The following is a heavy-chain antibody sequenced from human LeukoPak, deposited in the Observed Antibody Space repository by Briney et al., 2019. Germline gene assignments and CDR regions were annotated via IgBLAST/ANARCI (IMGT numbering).Heavy chain of an antibody. V-gene: IGHV3-30-3*01. J-gene: IGHJ4*02. Sequence: PGGSLRLSCAASGFTFNSYSMHWVRQAPGKGLEWVAVISYDGSNKYYADSVKGRFTISRDNSKNTLYLQMNSLRAEDTAVYYCARGSRLGSGFDYWGQGTLVTVSS. CDR1: GFTFNSYS. CDR3: ARGSRLGSGFDY. D-gene: IGHD6-19*01. CDR2: ISYDGSNK.